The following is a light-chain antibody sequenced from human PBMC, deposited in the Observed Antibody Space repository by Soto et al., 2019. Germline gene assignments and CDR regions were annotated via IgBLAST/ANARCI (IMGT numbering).Light chain of an antibody. J-gene: IGLJ2*01. CDR1: RSNLGTNH. CDR3: ASWDNSLSGVI. CDR2: DNS. V-gene: IGLV1-51*01. Sequence: QSVLTQPPSVSAAPGQKVTISCSGSRSNLGTNHVSWYQHLPGTTPKLLIYDNSWRPSGIPDRFSGSKSGTSATLDITGLQTGDEADYYCASWDNSLSGVIFGGGTKVTVL.